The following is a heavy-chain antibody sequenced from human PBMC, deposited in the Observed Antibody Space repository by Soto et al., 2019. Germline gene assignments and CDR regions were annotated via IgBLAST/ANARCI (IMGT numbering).Heavy chain of an antibody. CDR1: GFTFSSYS. CDR3: ARDLAEQWLWTEVK. Sequence: EVQLVESGGGLVKPGGSLRLSCEASGFTFSSYSLNWVRQAPGKGLEWVSSISSSSSYIYYADSVKGRFTITRDNAKNSLYLQMNSVRAEDTAVYYGARDLAEQWLWTEVKWGQGTLVTVSS. D-gene: IGHD6-19*01. J-gene: IGHJ4*02. V-gene: IGHV3-21*01. CDR2: ISSSSSYI.